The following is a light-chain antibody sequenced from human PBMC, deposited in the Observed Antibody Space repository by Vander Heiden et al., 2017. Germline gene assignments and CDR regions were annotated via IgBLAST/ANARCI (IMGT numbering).Light chain of an antibody. CDR3: QHFGTAPT. Sequence: EIVLTQSPGTLSLSPGERATLSCRASQSVTNNSLAWYQQRPVQAPRLLIYYASSRAPGIPDRFSGSGFGTDFTLAISRLEPEDFAVYYFQHFGTAPTFGQWTKLEIK. V-gene: IGKV3-20*01. CDR2: YAS. J-gene: IGKJ2*01. CDR1: QSVTNNS.